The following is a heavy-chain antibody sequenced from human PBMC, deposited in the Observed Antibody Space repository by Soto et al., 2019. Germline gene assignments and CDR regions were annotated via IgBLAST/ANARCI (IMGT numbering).Heavy chain of an antibody. J-gene: IGHJ6*02. CDR1: GYTFTDYY. Sequence: QVQLVQSGAEVKKPGASVKVSCKASGYTFTDYYMHWVRQAPGQRLEWMGWINPNSGTTNYAQKFQGWVTMTRDTSITTVYMEVSRLRSDDMAVYYCARVPRGVYYGMDVWGQGTTVTVSS. V-gene: IGHV1-2*04. CDR2: INPNSGTT. CDR3: ARVPRGVYYGMDV. D-gene: IGHD3-10*01.